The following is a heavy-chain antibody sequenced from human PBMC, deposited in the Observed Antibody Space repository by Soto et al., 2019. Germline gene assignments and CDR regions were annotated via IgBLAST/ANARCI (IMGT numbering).Heavy chain of an antibody. CDR1: GFTLSIYA. V-gene: IGHV3-23*01. Sequence: EVQLLESGGGLVQPGGSLRLSCAASGFTLSIYAMTWVRQAPGKGLEWVSSINSNGGSTFYADSVKGRFTISRDHSENTVNRQMNSLRVEDTAIYYCAKDPRVGASAAEYFQHWGQGTLVSVSS. CDR2: INSNGGST. D-gene: IGHD1-26*01. J-gene: IGHJ1*01. CDR3: AKDPRVGASAAEYFQH.